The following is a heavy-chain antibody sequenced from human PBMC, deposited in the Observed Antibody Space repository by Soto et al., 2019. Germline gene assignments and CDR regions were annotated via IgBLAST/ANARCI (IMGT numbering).Heavy chain of an antibody. J-gene: IGHJ6*02. D-gene: IGHD6-19*01. Sequence: QVQLVESGGGVVQPGGSLRLSCAASGFIFNYYAMHWVRQAPGKGLEGGAVISSDGNNKYYADSVKGRFTISRDNSKNTLFQQMNSLGAEDTALYYCASAVAWGYYYSGTVVWGQGTTVTVSS. CDR1: GFIFNYYA. CDR3: ASAVAWGYYYSGTVV. V-gene: IGHV3-30-3*01. CDR2: ISSDGNNK.